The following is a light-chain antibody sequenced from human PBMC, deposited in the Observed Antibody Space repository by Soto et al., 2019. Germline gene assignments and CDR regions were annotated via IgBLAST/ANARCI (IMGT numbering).Light chain of an antibody. CDR3: QDCKSYSLT. CDR1: QSVTSR. V-gene: IGKV1-5*01. J-gene: IGKJ4*02. CDR2: DAS. Sequence: EIEMTQSPATLSVSVGERATISCRASQSVTSRLAWYQQKPGQAPRLLIYDASSMASGIPARFSGSGSGTEFTLTISRLQPDDFAAYYCQDCKSYSLTFGRGTKVDIK.